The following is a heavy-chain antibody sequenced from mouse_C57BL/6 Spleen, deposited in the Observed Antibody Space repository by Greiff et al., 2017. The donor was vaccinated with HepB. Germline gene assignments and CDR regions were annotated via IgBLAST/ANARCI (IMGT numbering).Heavy chain of an antibody. CDR3: ARRVIYYDYVDY. CDR2: IYPRSGNT. V-gene: IGHV1-81*01. Sequence: QVQLQQSGAELVKPGASVKISCKASGYAFSSYWMNWVKQRTGQGLEWIGEIYPRSGNTYYNEKFKGKATLTADKSSSTAYMELRSLTSEDSAVYFCARRVIYYDYVDYWGQGTTLTVSS. J-gene: IGHJ2*01. CDR1: GYAFSSYW. D-gene: IGHD2-4*01.